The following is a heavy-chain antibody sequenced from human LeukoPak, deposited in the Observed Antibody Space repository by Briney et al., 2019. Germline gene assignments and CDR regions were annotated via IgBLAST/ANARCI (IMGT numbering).Heavy chain of an antibody. J-gene: IGHJ4*02. V-gene: IGHV3-21*01. CDR2: MTASGVT. D-gene: IGHD5-12*01. CDR1: GFSFNFHS. Sequence: GGSLRLSCAASGFSFNFHSMTWVRQAPGKGLEWISYMTASGVTMYAESVYGRFTISRDNDKKSVYLQMISLRVEDTAVYFCTRDGGYSGFDFDYWGQGVLVTVSS. CDR3: TRDGGYSGFDFDY.